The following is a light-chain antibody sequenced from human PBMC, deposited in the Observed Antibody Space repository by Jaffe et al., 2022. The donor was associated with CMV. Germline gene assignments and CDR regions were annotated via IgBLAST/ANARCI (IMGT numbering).Light chain of an antibody. CDR1: QSVSSN. Sequence: EIVMTQSPATLSVSPGERATLSCRASQSVSSNLAWYQQKPGQAPRLLIYGASTRATGIPARFSGSGSGTEFTLIINSLQSEDFAVYYCQQYKYWPPRYTFGQGTKLEIK. CDR3: QQYKYWPPRYT. J-gene: IGKJ2*01. V-gene: IGKV3-15*01. CDR2: GAS.